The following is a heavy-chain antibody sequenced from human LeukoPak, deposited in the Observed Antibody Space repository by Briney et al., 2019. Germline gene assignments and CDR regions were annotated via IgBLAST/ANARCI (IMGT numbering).Heavy chain of an antibody. J-gene: IGHJ2*01. V-gene: IGHV4-31*03. CDR3: ARESSNYDRWYFDL. D-gene: IGHD4-11*01. CDR1: GGSISSGVYY. CDR2: IYYSGST. Sequence: PSQTLSLTCTVSGGSISSGVYYWSWIRQHPGKGLEWIGYIYYSGSTYYNPSLKSRVTISVDTSKNQFSLKLSSVTAADTAVYYCARESSNYDRWYFDLWGRGTLVTVSS.